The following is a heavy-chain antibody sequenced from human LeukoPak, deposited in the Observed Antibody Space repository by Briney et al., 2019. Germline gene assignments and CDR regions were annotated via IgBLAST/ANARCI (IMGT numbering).Heavy chain of an antibody. D-gene: IGHD3-3*01. CDR2: MNPNSGNT. CDR1: GYTFTSYD. J-gene: IGHJ4*02. CDR3: ARLNYDFWSGYQNFDY. V-gene: IGHV1-8*01. Sequence: ASVKVSCKASGYTFTSYDINRVRQAAGQGLEWMGWMNPNSGNTGYAQKFQGRVTMTRNTSISTAYMELSSLRSEDTAVYYCARLNYDFWSGYQNFDYWGQGTLVTVSS.